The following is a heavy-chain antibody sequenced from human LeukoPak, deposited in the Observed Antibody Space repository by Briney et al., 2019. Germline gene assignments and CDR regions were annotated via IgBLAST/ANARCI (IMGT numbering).Heavy chain of an antibody. J-gene: IGHJ4*02. Sequence: ASVKVSCKASGYTFTSYDINWVRQATGQGLEWMGWMNPNSGNTGYAQKFQGRVTMTRNTSISTAYMELSSLRSEDTAVYYCAREAGDSGSYYAPGRDYRGQGTLVTVSS. V-gene: IGHV1-8*01. CDR1: GYTFTSYD. CDR3: AREAGDSGSYYAPGRDY. CDR2: MNPNSGNT. D-gene: IGHD1-26*01.